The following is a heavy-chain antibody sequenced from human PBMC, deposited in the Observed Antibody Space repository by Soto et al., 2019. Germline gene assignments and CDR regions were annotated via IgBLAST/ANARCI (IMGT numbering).Heavy chain of an antibody. CDR2: IYYSGTT. Sequence: QVQLQESGPGLVKPSDTLSLTCAVSGYSISSSNWWGWIRHPPGQGLERIGYIYYSGTTYYNPSLKSRVTMSVDTSKNQFSLKLTSVTAGDTAVYYWARREIQGPIDYWGQGTLVTVSS. J-gene: IGHJ4*02. CDR1: GYSISSSNW. D-gene: IGHD1-26*01. CDR3: ARREIQGPIDY. V-gene: IGHV4-28*01.